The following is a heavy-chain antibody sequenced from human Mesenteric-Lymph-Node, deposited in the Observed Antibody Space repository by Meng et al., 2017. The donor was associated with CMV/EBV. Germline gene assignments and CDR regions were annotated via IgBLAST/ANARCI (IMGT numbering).Heavy chain of an antibody. CDR1: GGSISSYY. CDR2: INHSGST. V-gene: IGHV4-34*01. CDR3: ARGLRHIVVVIAIRFDP. J-gene: IGHJ5*02. Sequence: SETLSLTCTVSGGSISSYYWSWIRQPPGKGLEWIGEINHSGSTNYNPSLKSRVTISVDTSKNQFSLKLSSVTAADTAVYYCARGLRHIVVVIAIRFDPWGQGTLVTVSS. D-gene: IGHD2-21*01.